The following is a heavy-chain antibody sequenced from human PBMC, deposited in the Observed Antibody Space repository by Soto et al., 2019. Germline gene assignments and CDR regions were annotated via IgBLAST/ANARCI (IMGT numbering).Heavy chain of an antibody. J-gene: IGHJ5*02. CDR2: ITPMLGTS. V-gene: IGHV1-69*01. CDR1: GGTFSKYG. Sequence: QLVQSGAEVKKPGSSVKVSCQAFGGTFSKYGVSWVRQAPGQGLQWMGGITPMLGTSTITQRFHDRVTLTADEFTTVGYMELNSLTSEGTAIFYCATYRPGSRGANLFGPWGQGTLVTVSP. CDR3: ATYRPGSRGANLFGP. D-gene: IGHD1-26*01.